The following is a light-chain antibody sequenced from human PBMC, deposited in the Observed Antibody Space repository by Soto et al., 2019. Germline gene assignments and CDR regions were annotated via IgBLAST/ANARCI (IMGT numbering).Light chain of an antibody. V-gene: IGKV3-20*01. Sequence: ESVLTQSPGTLSLTPGERATHSCRASQIVSNNYLAWYQQKLGQAPRLLIYDASIRATGIPDRFSGSGSGTDFTLTISRLEPEDFAVYYCQQYGSSSGTFGQGTKVAIK. CDR1: QIVSNNY. CDR2: DAS. CDR3: QQYGSSSGT. J-gene: IGKJ1*01.